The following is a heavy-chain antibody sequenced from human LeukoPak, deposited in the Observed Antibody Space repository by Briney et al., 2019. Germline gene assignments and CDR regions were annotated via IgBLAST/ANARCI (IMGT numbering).Heavy chain of an antibody. D-gene: IGHD3-10*01. CDR2: IYSGGST. CDR3: ARILMVRGVISESAFDY. J-gene: IGHJ4*02. V-gene: IGHV3-66*01. CDR1: GFTFNTYD. Sequence: PGGTLRLSCAASGFTFNTYDMSWVRQAPGKGLEWVSVIYSGGSTYYADSVKGRFTISRDNSKNTLYLQMNSLRAEDTAVYYCARILMVRGVISESAFDYWGQGTLVTVSS.